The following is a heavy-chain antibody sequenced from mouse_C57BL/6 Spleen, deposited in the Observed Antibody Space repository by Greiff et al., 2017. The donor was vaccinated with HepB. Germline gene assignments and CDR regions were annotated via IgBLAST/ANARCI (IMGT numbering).Heavy chain of an antibody. CDR3: ARAGYDPYYFDY. CDR1: GYTFTSYW. D-gene: IGHD2-2*01. J-gene: IGHJ2*01. V-gene: IGHV1-7*01. Sequence: VQLQQSGAELAKPGASVKLSCKASGYTFTSYWMHWVKQRPGQGLEWIGYINPSSGYTKYNQKFKDKATLTADKSSSKVYMQLSSLKYEDSAVYYCARAGYDPYYFDYWGQGTTLTVSS. CDR2: INPSSGYT.